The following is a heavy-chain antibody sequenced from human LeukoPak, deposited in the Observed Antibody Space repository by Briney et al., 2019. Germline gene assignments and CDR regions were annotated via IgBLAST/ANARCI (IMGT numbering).Heavy chain of an antibody. CDR3: AKGGSRPDTAMDY. CDR2: ISWNSGSI. CDR1: GFTFDDYA. J-gene: IGHJ4*02. D-gene: IGHD5-18*01. V-gene: IGHV3-9*03. Sequence: GGSLRLSCAASGFTFDDYAMHWVRQAPGKGLEWVSGISWNSGSIGYADSVKGRFTISRDNAKNSLYLQMNSLRAEDMALYYCAKGGSRPDTAMDYWGQGTLVTVSS.